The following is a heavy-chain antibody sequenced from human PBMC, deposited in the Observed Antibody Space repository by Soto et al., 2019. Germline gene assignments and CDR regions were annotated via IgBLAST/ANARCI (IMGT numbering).Heavy chain of an antibody. D-gene: IGHD2-15*01. CDR3: ASPDYVPYSMAV. CDR2: IYYSGNT. V-gene: IGHV4-31*03. Sequence: SETLSLTCSVSGGSISSGYYWTWIRQHPGKGLEWIGYIYYSGNTYYNPSLKSRVTISVDTSKNQFSLKLSSVTAADTAVYYRASPDYVPYSMAVRGRCTTDTVS. J-gene: IGHJ6*02. CDR1: GGSISSGYY.